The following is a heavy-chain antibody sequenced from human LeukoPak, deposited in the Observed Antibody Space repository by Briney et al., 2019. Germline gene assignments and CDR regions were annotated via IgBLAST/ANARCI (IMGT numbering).Heavy chain of an antibody. D-gene: IGHD5-24*01. CDR1: GGSISSYY. CDR3: ARHVTISGPYDASDI. CDR2: IYYSGGT. V-gene: IGHV4-59*08. Sequence: SETLSLTCTVSGGSISSYYWSWIRQPPGKGLEWIGYIYYSGGTDYNPSLKSRVTISVDTSKNQFSLKLRSVTAADTAVYYCARHVTISGPYDASDIWGQGTMVTVPP. J-gene: IGHJ3*02.